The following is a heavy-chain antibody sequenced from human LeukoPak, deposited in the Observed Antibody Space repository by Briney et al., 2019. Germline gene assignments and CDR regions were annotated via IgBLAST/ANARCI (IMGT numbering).Heavy chain of an antibody. CDR1: DDSISSYH. Sequence: SETLSLTCSVSDDSISSYHWNWIRQSPGKGLEWIGSIYYSGSTYYNPSLKSRVTISVDTSKNQFSLKLSSVTDADTAVYYCARVTVTYYYDSSGLKGGDAFDIWGQGTMVTVSS. J-gene: IGHJ3*02. CDR2: IYYSGST. V-gene: IGHV4-59*12. D-gene: IGHD3-22*01. CDR3: ARVTVTYYYDSSGLKGGDAFDI.